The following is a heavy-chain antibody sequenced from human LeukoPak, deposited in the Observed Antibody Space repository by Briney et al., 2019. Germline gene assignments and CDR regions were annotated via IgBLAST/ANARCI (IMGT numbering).Heavy chain of an antibody. CDR1: GFTFSSFA. D-gene: IGHD2-2*01. V-gene: IGHV3-23*01. J-gene: IGHJ4*02. CDR3: AKDYIGYDQDFDY. Sequence: GGSLRLSCAASGFTFSSFAMRWPRPATGEALEGVSSISGRGISTYYANSVKGRFSISRDNPKNTLDLQMNSLGAEDTAVYFCAKDYIGYDQDFDYWGQGTLVTVSS. CDR2: ISGRGIST.